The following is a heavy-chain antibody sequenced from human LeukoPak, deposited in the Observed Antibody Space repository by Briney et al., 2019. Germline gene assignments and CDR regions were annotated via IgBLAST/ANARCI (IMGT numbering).Heavy chain of an antibody. Sequence: SSVKVSCKASVGTFSSYAISGVRQAPGQGLEWMGGIIPIFCTANYAQQVQGRVTITTDESMSTDYMELSSLRSEDTAVYYCARASQLELLRLDAFDIWGQGTMVTVSS. V-gene: IGHV1-69*05. D-gene: IGHD1-7*01. J-gene: IGHJ3*02. CDR3: ARASQLELLRLDAFDI. CDR2: IIPIFCTA. CDR1: VGTFSSYA.